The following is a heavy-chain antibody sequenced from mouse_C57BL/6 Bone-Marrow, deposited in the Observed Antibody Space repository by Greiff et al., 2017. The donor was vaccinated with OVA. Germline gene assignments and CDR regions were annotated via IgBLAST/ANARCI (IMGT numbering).Heavy chain of an antibody. CDR2: IDPENGDT. CDR3: TTVVATWRNYFDY. J-gene: IGHJ2*01. Sequence: VQLQQSGAELVRPGASVKLSCTASGFNIKDDYMHWVKQRPEQGLEWIGWIDPENGDTEYASKFQGQATITADTSSNTAYLQLSSLTSEDTAVYYCTTVVATWRNYFDYWGRGTTLTVSS. CDR1: GFNIKDDY. D-gene: IGHD1-1*01. V-gene: IGHV14-4*01.